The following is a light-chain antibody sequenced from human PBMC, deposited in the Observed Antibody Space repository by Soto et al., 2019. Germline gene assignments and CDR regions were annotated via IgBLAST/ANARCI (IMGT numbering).Light chain of an antibody. CDR1: QSVSSSY. V-gene: IGKV3-20*01. CDR2: GAS. J-gene: IGKJ1*01. CDR3: QQYGSSPWT. Sequence: PGERATRSRMASQSVSSSYLAWYQQKPGQAPRLLIYGASSRATGIPDRCSGSGSGTDFTLTISRLEAEYFAVYYCQQYGSSPWTFGQGTKVDI.